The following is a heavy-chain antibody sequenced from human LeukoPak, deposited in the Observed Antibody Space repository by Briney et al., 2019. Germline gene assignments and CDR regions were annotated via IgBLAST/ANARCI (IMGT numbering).Heavy chain of an antibody. CDR3: ASQYLFPGWFDP. CDR2: IYYSGST. Sequence: SETLSLTCTVFGGSITNRNYYWGWIRQPPGKGLEWIGYIYYSGSTNYNPSLKSRVTISVDTSKNQFSLKLSSVTAADTAVYYCASQYLFPGWFDPWGQGTLVTVSS. J-gene: IGHJ5*02. CDR1: GGSITNRNYY. D-gene: IGHD2-21*01. V-gene: IGHV4-61*05.